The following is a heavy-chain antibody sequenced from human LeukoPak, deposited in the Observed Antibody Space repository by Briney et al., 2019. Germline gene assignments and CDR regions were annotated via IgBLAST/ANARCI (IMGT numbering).Heavy chain of an antibody. J-gene: IGHJ4*02. CDR3: TTAQGNFWSGYYPLAY. D-gene: IGHD3-3*01. CDR1: GFTFSNAW. Sequence: GGSLRLSCAASGFTFSNAWMSWVRQAPGKGLEWVGRIKSKTDGGTTGYAAPVKGRFTISRDDSKNTLYLQMNSLKTEDTAVYYCTTAQGNFWSGYYPLAYWGQGTLDTVSS. CDR2: IKSKTDGGTT. V-gene: IGHV3-15*01.